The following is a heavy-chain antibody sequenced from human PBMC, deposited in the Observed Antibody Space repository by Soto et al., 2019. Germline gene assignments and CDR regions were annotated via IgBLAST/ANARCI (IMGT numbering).Heavy chain of an antibody. V-gene: IGHV4-31*03. CDR1: GVSISSGGYY. D-gene: IGHD4-17*01. CDR2: IYHSGSA. Sequence: SVTLSLTCTVSGVSISSGGYYWTWIRHHPGKGLEWIGYIYHSGSAYYNPSLKSRVTISVDTSKNQFSLKLSSVTAADTAVYYCARDQEVNYADYGGSDYYYGMDVWGQGTTVTVSS. CDR3: ARDQEVNYADYGGSDYYYGMDV. J-gene: IGHJ6*02.